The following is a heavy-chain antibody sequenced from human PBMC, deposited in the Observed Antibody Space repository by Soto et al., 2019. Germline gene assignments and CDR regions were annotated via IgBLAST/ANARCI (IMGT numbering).Heavy chain of an antibody. CDR2: MSGSGSRE. CDR1: GFTFSDHY. V-gene: IGHV3-11*01. CDR3: ARDGRVYHAFLTGYYQAYYYGMDV. J-gene: IGHJ6*02. Sequence: PGGSLRLSCAASGFTFSDHYMAWIRQAPGKGLEIVAHMSGSGSREDYGDSVKGRFSIFRSNSKNLLFLQMFFLRAEDTAVYYCARDGRVYHAFLTGYYQAYYYGMDVWGQGTTVTVSS. D-gene: IGHD3-9*01.